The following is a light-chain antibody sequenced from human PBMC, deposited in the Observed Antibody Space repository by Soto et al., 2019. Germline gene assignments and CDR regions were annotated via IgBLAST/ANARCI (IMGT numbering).Light chain of an antibody. CDR3: DQYHDWPPLT. Sequence: DIVMTQSPATLSVSPGERVTLSCRASQSVGGNVAWYQQRPGQAPGLLISGASTRATGIPARFSGSGSGTEFTLTISSLQSEDFAVYHCDQYHDWPPLTFGGGTTVEIK. V-gene: IGKV3-15*01. CDR1: QSVGGN. CDR2: GAS. J-gene: IGKJ4*01.